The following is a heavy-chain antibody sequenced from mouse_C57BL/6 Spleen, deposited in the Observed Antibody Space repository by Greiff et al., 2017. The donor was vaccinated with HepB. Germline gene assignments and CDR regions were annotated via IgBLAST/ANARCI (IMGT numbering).Heavy chain of an antibody. Sequence: EVQLVESGGGLVQPKGSLKLSCAASGFSFNTYAMNWVRQAPGKGLEWVARIRSKSNNYATYYADSVKDRFTISRDDSESMLYLQMNNLKTEDTAMYYCVRQGSYSNYGFAYWGQGTLVTVSA. J-gene: IGHJ3*01. CDR1: GFSFNTYA. D-gene: IGHD2-5*01. V-gene: IGHV10-1*01. CDR2: IRSKSNNYAT. CDR3: VRQGSYSNYGFAY.